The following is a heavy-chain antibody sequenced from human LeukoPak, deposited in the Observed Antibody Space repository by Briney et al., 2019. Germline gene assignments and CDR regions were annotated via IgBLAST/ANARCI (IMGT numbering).Heavy chain of an antibody. CDR2: ISSSSSTI. CDR1: GFTFSSYS. V-gene: IGHV3-48*04. D-gene: IGHD1-26*01. Sequence: GGSLRLSCAASGFTFSSYSMNWVRQAPGKGLEWVSYISSSSSTIYYADSVKGRFTISRDNAKNSLYLQMNSLRAEDTAVYYCARDRYSGSLGNYGMDVWGQGTTVTVSS. CDR3: ARDRYSGSLGNYGMDV. J-gene: IGHJ6*02.